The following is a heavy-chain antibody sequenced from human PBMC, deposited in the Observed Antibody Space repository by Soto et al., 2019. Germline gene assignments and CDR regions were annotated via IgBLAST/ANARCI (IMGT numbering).Heavy chain of an antibody. CDR3: ASSGTYGDYNFDY. Sequence: SETLSLTCTVSGGSISSYYWSWIRQPPGKGLEWIGYIYYSGSTNYNPSLKSRVTISVDTSKNQFSLKLSSVTAAYTAVYYCASSGTYGDYNFDYWGQGTLVTVSS. J-gene: IGHJ4*02. D-gene: IGHD4-17*01. CDR1: GGSISSYY. CDR2: IYYSGST. V-gene: IGHV4-59*01.